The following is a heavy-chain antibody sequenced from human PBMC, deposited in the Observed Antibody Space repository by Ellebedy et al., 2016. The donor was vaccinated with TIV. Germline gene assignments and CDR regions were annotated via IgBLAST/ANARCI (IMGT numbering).Heavy chain of an antibody. J-gene: IGHJ4*02. CDR1: GGSISSYY. D-gene: IGHD5-24*01. CDR3: ARRDGYNPFSY. V-gene: IGHV4-59*01. Sequence: SETLSLTXTVSGGSISSYYWSWIRQPPGKGLEWIGYIYYSGSTNYNPSLKSRVTISVDTSKNQFSLKLSSVTAADTAVYYCARRDGYNPFSYWGQGTLVTVSS. CDR2: IYYSGST.